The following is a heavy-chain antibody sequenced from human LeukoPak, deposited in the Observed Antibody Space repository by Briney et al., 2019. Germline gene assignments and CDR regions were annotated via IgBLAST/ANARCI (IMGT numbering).Heavy chain of an antibody. CDR3: ARGDKRVAAAIGWFDP. CDR1: GYTFTSYG. Sequence: GASVKVSCKASGYTFTSYGISWVRQAPGQGLEWMGWISAYNGNTNYAQKLQGRVTMTTDTSTSTAYMELRSLRSDDTAVYYCARGDKRVAAAIGWFDPWGQGTLVTVSS. J-gene: IGHJ5*02. V-gene: IGHV1-18*01. CDR2: ISAYNGNT. D-gene: IGHD6-13*01.